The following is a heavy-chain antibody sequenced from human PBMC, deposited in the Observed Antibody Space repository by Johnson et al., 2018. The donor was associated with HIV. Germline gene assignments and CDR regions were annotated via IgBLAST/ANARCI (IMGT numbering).Heavy chain of an antibody. V-gene: IGHV3-11*04. CDR3: ARGGSSRNPAFDI. D-gene: IGHD1-26*01. CDR2: ISKSGDTI. Sequence: QVQLVESGGGLVKPGGSLRLSCAASGFTFSDSYMSWIRQAPGKGLEWVAYISKSGDTIYYADSVKGRFTISRANAKNSLYLQLNSLTAEDTSLYYCARGGSSRNPAFDIWGQGTMVTVSS. CDR1: GFTFSDSY. J-gene: IGHJ3*02.